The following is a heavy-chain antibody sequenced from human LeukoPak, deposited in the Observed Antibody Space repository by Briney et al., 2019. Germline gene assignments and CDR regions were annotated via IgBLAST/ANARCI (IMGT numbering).Heavy chain of an antibody. J-gene: IGHJ4*02. CDR1: GFTFSNYG. V-gene: IGHV3-23*01. CDR2: ISGSGGNT. CDR3: VRGARGERPNY. D-gene: IGHD3-16*01. Sequence: PGGSLRLSCAASGFTFSNYGMSWVRQAPGKGLEWVSAISGSGGNTYYADSVKGRFTISRDNSKNTLYLQMNSLRAEDTAVYYCVRGARGERPNYWGQGTLVTVSS.